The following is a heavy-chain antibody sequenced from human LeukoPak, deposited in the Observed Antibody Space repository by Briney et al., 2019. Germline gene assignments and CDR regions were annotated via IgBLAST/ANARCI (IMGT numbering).Heavy chain of an antibody. V-gene: IGHV3-23*01. D-gene: IGHD3-22*01. CDR3: AKDDIITHDGYYYGMDV. J-gene: IGHJ6*02. Sequence: PGGSLRLSCAASGFTFSSYAMSWVRQAPGKGLEWVSAISGSGGSTYYADSVKGRFTISRDNSKNTLYLQMNSLRAEDTAVYYCAKDDIITHDGYYYGMDVWGQGTTVTVS. CDR2: ISGSGGST. CDR1: GFTFSSYA.